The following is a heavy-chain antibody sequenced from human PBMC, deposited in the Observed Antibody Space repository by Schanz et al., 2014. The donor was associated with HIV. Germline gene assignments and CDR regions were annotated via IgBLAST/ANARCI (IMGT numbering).Heavy chain of an antibody. CDR2: TGHDETYK. V-gene: IGHV3-33*08. J-gene: IGHJ4*02. CDR1: GFTFSNAW. Sequence: VQLVESGGGLVKPGGSLRLSCAASGFTFSNAWMSWVRQAPGKGLEWVALTGHDETYKAYADSVTGRFTISRDNSKNILFLQMDSLTTEDTVVYYCARDLDRGRHFDYWGQGTLVTVSS. CDR3: ARDLDRGRHFDY.